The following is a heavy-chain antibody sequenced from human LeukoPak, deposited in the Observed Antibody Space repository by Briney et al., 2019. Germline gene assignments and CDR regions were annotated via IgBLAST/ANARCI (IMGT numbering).Heavy chain of an antibody. D-gene: IGHD2-2*01. CDR3: TRRLTQYDCFDP. J-gene: IGHJ5*02. CDR1: GDSVSSNSVT. Sequence: SQTLSLTCAISGDSVSSNSVTWNWIRQSPSRGLEWLGRTYYRSTWYNDYAVSVRGRITVNPDTSKNQFSLHLNSVIPEDTAVYYCTRRLTQYDCFDPWGQGILVTVSS. V-gene: IGHV6-1*01. CDR2: TYYRSTWYN.